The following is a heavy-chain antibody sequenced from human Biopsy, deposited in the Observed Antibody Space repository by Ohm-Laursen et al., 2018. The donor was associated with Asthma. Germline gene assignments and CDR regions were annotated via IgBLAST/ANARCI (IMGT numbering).Heavy chain of an antibody. CDR2: TNERGVT. Sequence: GTLSLTCTVYLGSFGGFFWTWIRQSPGKGLEWIGETNERGVTNNNPSLKSRVIISIDTYWNRVSLKLTSVTAADTAVYYCARGPELDVWGQGTTVTVSS. V-gene: IGHV4-34*01. J-gene: IGHJ6*02. CDR3: ARGPELDV. CDR1: LGSFGGFF.